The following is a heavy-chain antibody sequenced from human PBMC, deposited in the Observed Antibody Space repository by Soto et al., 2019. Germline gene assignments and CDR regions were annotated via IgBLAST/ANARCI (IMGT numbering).Heavy chain of an antibody. CDR2: IKSKTDGGTT. V-gene: IGHV3-15*07. CDR1: GFTFSNAW. CDR3: TTARQVYFDWLLPHYYGMDV. D-gene: IGHD3-9*01. Sequence: AGGSLRLSCAASGFTFSNAWMNWVRQAPGKGLEWVGRIKSKTDGGTTDYAAPVKGRFTISRDDSKNTLYLQMNSLKTEDTAVYYCTTARQVYFDWLLPHYYGMDVWGQGTTVTVSS. J-gene: IGHJ6*02.